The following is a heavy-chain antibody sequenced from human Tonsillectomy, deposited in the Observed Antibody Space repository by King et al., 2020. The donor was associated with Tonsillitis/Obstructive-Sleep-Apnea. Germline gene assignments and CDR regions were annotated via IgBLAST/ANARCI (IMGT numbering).Heavy chain of an antibody. CDR3: ARVRLRFLTQRGYMDV. CDR1: GGSISSSNW. J-gene: IGHJ6*03. CDR2: IYHSGST. Sequence: QLQESGPGLVKPSGTLSLTCAVSGGSISSSNWWSWVRQPPGKGLEWIVEIYHSGSTNYNPSLKSRVTISVDKSKNQFSLKLSSVTAADTAVYYCARVRLRFLTQRGYMDVWGKGTTVTVSS. V-gene: IGHV4-4*02. D-gene: IGHD3-3*01.